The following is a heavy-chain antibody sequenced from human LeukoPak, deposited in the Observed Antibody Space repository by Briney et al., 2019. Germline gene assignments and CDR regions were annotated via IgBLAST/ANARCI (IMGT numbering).Heavy chain of an antibody. J-gene: IGHJ6*03. D-gene: IGHD4-23*01. V-gene: IGHV3-21*01. CDR1: GFTFSSYS. CDR2: ISSSSSFI. CDR3: ARDKRGATVVTLYSYYYMDV. Sequence: PGGSLRLSCAASGFTFSSYSMNWVRQAPGKGLEWVSSISSSSSFIYYADSVKGRFTISRDNAKNSLYLQMNSLRADDTAVYYCARDKRGATVVTLYSYYYMDVWGKGTTVTISS.